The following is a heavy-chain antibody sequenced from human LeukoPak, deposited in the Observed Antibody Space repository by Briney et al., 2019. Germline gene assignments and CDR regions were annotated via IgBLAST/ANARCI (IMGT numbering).Heavy chain of an antibody. CDR2: IHYSGST. J-gene: IGHJ6*02. V-gene: IGHV4-31*03. CDR1: GGSISSYY. Sequence: SQTLSLTCTVSGGSISSYYWSWIRQHPGKDLEWIGYIHYSGSTYYNPSLESRLTISVDTSKNQFSLKLSSVTAADTAVYYCARDLYGMDVWGQGTTVTVSS. CDR3: ARDLYGMDV.